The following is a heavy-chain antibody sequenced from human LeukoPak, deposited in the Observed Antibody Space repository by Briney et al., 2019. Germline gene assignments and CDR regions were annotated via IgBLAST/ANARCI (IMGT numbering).Heavy chain of an antibody. J-gene: IGHJ4*02. CDR3: AKEAADIAAAGTSGFDY. CDR2: ISGSGGST. CDR1: RFTFNSYA. D-gene: IGHD6-13*01. Sequence: PGGSLRLSCAASRFTFNSYAMSWVRQAPGKGLEWVSAISGSGGSTYYADSVKGRFTISRDDSKNALYLQMNSLRAEDTAVYYCAKEAADIAAAGTSGFDYWGQGTLVTVSS. V-gene: IGHV3-23*01.